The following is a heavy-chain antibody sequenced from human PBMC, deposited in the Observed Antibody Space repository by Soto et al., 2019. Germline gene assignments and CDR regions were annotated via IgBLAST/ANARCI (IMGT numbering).Heavy chain of an antibody. CDR2: ISWNSGSI. CDR1: GFTFDDYA. CDR3: AKEGEAGTTPYYYYYMDV. D-gene: IGHD1-7*01. J-gene: IGHJ6*03. Sequence: DVQLVESGGGLVQPGRSLRLSCAASGFTFDDYAMHWVRQAPGKGLEWVSGISWNSGSIGYADSVKGRFTISRDNAKNSLYLQMNSLRAEDTALYYCAKEGEAGTTPYYYYYMDVWGKGTTVTVSS. V-gene: IGHV3-9*01.